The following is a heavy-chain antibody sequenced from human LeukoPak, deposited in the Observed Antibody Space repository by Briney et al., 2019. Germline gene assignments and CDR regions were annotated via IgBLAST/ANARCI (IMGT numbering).Heavy chain of an antibody. CDR1: GYTFTDFG. Sequence: ASVKVSCKASGYTFTDFGISWVRQAPGQGLEWMAWISAYNGNTNYAQKLQGRVTMTTDTSTSTVYMELRSLRSDDTAVYYCARDLNYCATTSCSPGGYWGQGALVTVSS. CDR3: ARDLNYCATTSCSPGGY. D-gene: IGHD4/OR15-4a*01. CDR2: ISAYNGNT. J-gene: IGHJ4*02. V-gene: IGHV1-18*01.